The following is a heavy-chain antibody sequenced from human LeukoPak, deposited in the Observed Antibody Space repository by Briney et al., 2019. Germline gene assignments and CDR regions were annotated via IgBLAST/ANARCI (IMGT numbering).Heavy chain of an antibody. J-gene: IGHJ4*02. CDR2: IYYSGST. Sequence: SETLSLTCTVSGGSISSHYWSWIRQPPGKGLEWIGYIYYSGSTNYNPSLKSRVTISLDTSKNQFSLKLSSVTAADTAVYYCASGIGVAPWGYWGQGTLVTVSS. CDR3: ASGIGVAPWGY. D-gene: IGHD3-3*01. V-gene: IGHV4-59*08. CDR1: GGSISSHY.